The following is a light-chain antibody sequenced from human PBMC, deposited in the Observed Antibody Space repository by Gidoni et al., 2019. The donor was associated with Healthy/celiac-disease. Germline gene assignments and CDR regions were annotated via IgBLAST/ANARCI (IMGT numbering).Light chain of an antibody. V-gene: IGKV1-39*01. J-gene: IGKJ2*02. CDR3: QQSYRTPRT. CDR2: AAS. Sequence: DIQMTQSPSSLSASVGDRVTITCRASQSISSYLNWYQQKPGKAPKLLIYAASSLQRGVPSRFSGSGSGTDFTLTISSLQPEDFATYYCQQSYRTPRTFGQGTKLEIK. CDR1: QSISSY.